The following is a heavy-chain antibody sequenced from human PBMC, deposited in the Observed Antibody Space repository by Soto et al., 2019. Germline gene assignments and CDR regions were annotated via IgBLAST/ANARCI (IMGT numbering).Heavy chain of an antibody. CDR1: GFTFSTYA. CDR3: AKDRPRRTSGCFFEY. D-gene: IGHD3-16*01. V-gene: IGHV3-23*01. Sequence: EVQLLESGGKLVQPGGSLTLSCAASGFTFSTYAMAWVRQAPGKGLEWVSGVSASGLNTDYADPVKGRFYISRDNPKNSGSLHMNSLRAVDTALCSCAKDRPRRTSGCFFEYWGQGTPVTVSS. CDR2: VSASGLNT. J-gene: IGHJ4*02.